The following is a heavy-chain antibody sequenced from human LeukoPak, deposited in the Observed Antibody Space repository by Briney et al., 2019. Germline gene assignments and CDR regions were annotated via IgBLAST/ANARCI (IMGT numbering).Heavy chain of an antibody. CDR1: GFTFSSYS. D-gene: IGHD6-13*01. J-gene: IGHJ4*02. CDR2: ISSSSSYI. CDR3: ARADAAAAGFDY. Sequence: GGSLRLSCAASGFTFSSYSMNWGRQAPGKGLEWVSSISSSSSYIYYADSVKGRFTISRDNAKNSLYLQMNSLRAEDTAVYYCARADAAAAGFDYWGQGTLVTVSS. V-gene: IGHV3-21*01.